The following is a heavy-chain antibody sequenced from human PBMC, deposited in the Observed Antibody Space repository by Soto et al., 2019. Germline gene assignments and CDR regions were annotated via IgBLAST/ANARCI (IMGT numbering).Heavy chain of an antibody. CDR2: IKAGGEDT. D-gene: IGHD5-12*01. V-gene: IGHV3-23*01. CDR3: KRDVVASSPPGADH. CDR1: GFTFSMYA. Sequence: GGSLRLSCEASGFTFSMYAMSWVRQAPGKGLEWVSAIKAGGEDTYYADSVKGRFTISRDNSKNTLYLQMNSLTVEDTAMYYCKRDVVASSPPGADHWGQGTLVTVSS. J-gene: IGHJ4*02.